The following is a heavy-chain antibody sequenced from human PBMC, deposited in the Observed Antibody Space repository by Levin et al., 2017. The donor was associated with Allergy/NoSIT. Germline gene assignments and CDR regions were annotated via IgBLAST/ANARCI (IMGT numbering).Heavy chain of an antibody. Sequence: GGSLRLSCTASGFTFGDYAMSWFRQAPGKGLEWVGFIRSKAYGGTTEYAASVKGRFTISRDDSKSIAYLQMNSLKTEDTAVYYCTRDPMVRGVGFDPWGQGTLVTVSS. CDR1: GFTFGDYA. CDR2: IRSKAYGGTT. CDR3: TRDPMVRGVGFDP. J-gene: IGHJ5*02. D-gene: IGHD3-10*01. V-gene: IGHV3-49*03.